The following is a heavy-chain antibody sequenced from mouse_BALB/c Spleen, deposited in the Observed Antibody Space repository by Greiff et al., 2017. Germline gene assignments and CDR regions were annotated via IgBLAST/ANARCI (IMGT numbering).Heavy chain of an antibody. CDR1: GYTFTSYW. J-gene: IGHJ2*01. V-gene: IGHV1-61*01. CDR2: IDPSDSET. Sequence: VKLQQPGSELVRPGASVKLSCKASGYTFTSYWMNWVKQRPGRGLEWIGRIDPSDSETHYNQKFKDKATLTVDKSSSTAYIQLSSLTSEDSAVYYCARSGRYDPFDYWGQGTTLTVSS. D-gene: IGHD2-14*01. CDR3: ARSGRYDPFDY.